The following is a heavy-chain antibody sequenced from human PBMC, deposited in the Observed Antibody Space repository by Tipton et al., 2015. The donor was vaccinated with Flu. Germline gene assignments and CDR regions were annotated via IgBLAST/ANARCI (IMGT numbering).Heavy chain of an antibody. J-gene: IGHJ6*02. CDR2: ISYDGSER. D-gene: IGHD5-18*01. Sequence: SLRLSCAASQFIFSDYGMHWVRQAPGKGLEWVTVISYDGSERFYADSVKGRFSVSRDNSRNTVYLQLNSLRVEDRAVYYCAKERLSHSFGYGGYGLDVWGQETTVSVS. CDR3: AKERLSHSFGYGGYGLDV. V-gene: IGHV3-33*03. CDR1: QFIFSDYG.